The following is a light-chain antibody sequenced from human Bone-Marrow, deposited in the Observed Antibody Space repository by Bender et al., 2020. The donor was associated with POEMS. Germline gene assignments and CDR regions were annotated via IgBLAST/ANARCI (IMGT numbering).Light chain of an antibody. J-gene: IGLJ2*01. V-gene: IGLV3-21*02. CDR3: QVWDTSPDLSAT. CDR1: NIGTKR. CDR2: HDG. Sequence: SYLLTQPRSLPVAPGGTARITCGGNNIGTKRVHWYQQKPGQAPVLVVYHDGDRPSGIPERFSGSKSGNTATLTISGVEAGDEADYYCQVWDTSPDLSATFGGGTQLTVL.